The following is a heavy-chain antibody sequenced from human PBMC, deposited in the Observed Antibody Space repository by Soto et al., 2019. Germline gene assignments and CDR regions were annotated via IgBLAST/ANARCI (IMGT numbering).Heavy chain of an antibody. V-gene: IGHV2-5*02. CDR3: AHRTHDYNNYNWFHP. D-gene: IGHD4-4*01. J-gene: IGHJ5*02. Sequence: SGPTLVNPTQTLTLTCTFSGFSLTTSGVGVGWIRQPPGKALEWIALIYWDDDKRYSPSLRSRLTITKDTSKSQVVLTLTNVDPVDTATYYCAHRTHDYNNYNWFHPWGPGTLVTVSS. CDR2: IYWDDDK. CDR1: GFSLTTSGVG.